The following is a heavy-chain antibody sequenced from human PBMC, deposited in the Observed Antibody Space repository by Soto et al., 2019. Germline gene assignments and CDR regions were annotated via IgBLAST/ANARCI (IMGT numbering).Heavy chain of an antibody. D-gene: IGHD3-3*01. CDR3: AGFTDFRNWYFDL. Sequence: QVQLVQSGAEVKKPGSSVKVSCKASGGTFSSYTISWVRQAPGQGLEWMGRIIPILGIANYAQKFQGRVTITADKSTSTAYMELSSLRSEDTAVYYCAGFTDFRNWYFDLWGRGTLVTVSS. CDR2: IIPILGIA. CDR1: GGTFSSYT. J-gene: IGHJ2*01. V-gene: IGHV1-69*02.